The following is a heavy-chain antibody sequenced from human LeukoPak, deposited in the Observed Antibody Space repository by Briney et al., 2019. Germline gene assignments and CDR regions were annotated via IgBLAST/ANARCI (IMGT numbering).Heavy chain of an antibody. J-gene: IGHJ3*02. D-gene: IGHD3-9*01. CDR2: ISSSGSTI. V-gene: IGHV3-11*04. CDR3: AKDPTHYNILTGYRRRDAFDI. CDR1: GFTFSDYY. Sequence: GGSLRLSCAASGFTFSDYYMSWIRQAPGKGLEWVSYISSSGSTIYYADSVKGRFTISRDNAKNSLYLQMNSLRAEDTAVFYCAKDPTHYNILTGYRRRDAFDIWGQGTMVTVSS.